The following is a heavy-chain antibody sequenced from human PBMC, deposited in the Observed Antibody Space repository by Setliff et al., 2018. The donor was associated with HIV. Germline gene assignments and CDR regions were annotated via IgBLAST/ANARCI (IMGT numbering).Heavy chain of an antibody. Sequence: ASVKVSCKASGYTFTSYAMHWVRQAPGQRLEWMGWINAGNGNTKYSQKFQGRVTITRDTSASTAYMELSSLRSEDTAVYYCARAAGVPAVHTPFRYYYYMDVWGKGTTGTVS. J-gene: IGHJ6*03. CDR3: ARAAGVPAVHTPFRYYYYMDV. D-gene: IGHD2-2*01. CDR2: INAGNGNT. CDR1: GYTFTSYA. V-gene: IGHV1-3*01.